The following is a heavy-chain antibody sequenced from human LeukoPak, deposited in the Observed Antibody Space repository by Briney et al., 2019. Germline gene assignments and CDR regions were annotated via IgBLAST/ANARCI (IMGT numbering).Heavy chain of an antibody. D-gene: IGHD1-14*01. J-gene: IGHJ3*02. Sequence: PSETLSLTCTVSGGSISSSSYSWGWLRQPPGEGLEWIGSIYYSGSTYYNPSLKSRVTISVDTSKNQFSLKLSSVTAADTAVYYCVKGGNAFDIWGQGTMVTVSS. CDR1: GGSISSSSYS. CDR3: VKGGNAFDI. V-gene: IGHV4-39*07. CDR2: IYYSGST.